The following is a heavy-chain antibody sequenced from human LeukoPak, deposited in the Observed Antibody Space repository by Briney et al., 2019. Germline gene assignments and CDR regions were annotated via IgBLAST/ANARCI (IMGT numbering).Heavy chain of an antibody. J-gene: IGHJ4*02. CDR1: GGSISSYY. Sequence: SETLSLTCTVSGGSISSYYWSWIRQPPGKGLEWIGYIYYSGNTNYNPSLKSRVTISVDTSKNQFSLKLSSVTAADTAVYYCARERWENMITFGGVIVIFDYWGQGTLVTVSS. CDR2: IYYSGNT. D-gene: IGHD3-16*02. V-gene: IGHV4-59*12. CDR3: ARERWENMITFGGVIVIFDY.